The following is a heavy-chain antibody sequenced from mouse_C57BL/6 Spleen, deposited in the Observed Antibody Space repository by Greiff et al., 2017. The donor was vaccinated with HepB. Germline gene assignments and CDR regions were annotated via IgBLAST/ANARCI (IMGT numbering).Heavy chain of an antibody. Sequence: QLQQSGAELVRPGTSVKVSCKASGYAFTNYLIEWVKQRPGQGLEWIGVINPGSGGTNYNEKFKGKATLTADKSSSTAYMQLSSLTSEDSAVYFCALDYAMDYWGQGTSVTVSS. CDR2: INPGSGGT. J-gene: IGHJ4*01. CDR3: ALDYAMDY. V-gene: IGHV1-54*01. CDR1: GYAFTNYL.